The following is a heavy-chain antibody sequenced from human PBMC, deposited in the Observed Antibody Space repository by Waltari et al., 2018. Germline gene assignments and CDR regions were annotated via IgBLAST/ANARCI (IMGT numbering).Heavy chain of an antibody. J-gene: IGHJ4*02. D-gene: IGHD3-22*01. Sequence: EVQLVESGGGVVRPGGSLRLSCAASGFTFVDHGMSWVRQAPGKGLEWVANIKQDGSGKYYVDSVKGRFTISRDNAKNSLYLQMNSLRAEDTAVYYCARDRDYYDSSGYYRNWGQGTLVTVSS. CDR1: GFTFVDHG. CDR3: ARDRDYYDSSGYYRN. CDR2: IKQDGSGK. V-gene: IGHV3-7*01.